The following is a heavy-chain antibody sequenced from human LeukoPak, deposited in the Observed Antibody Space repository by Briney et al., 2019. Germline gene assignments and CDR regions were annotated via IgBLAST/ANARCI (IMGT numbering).Heavy chain of an antibody. CDR3: ANISSRYFDY. CDR1: GYHFTSYW. CDR2: IYPDDSDT. D-gene: IGHD3-22*01. Sequence: GESLKISCKGSGYHFTSYWIGWVRQMPGKGLEWMGIIYPDDSDTRYSPSFQGQVTISADKSISTAYLQWSSLKASDTAMYYRANISSRYFDYWGQGTLVTVSS. V-gene: IGHV5-51*01. J-gene: IGHJ4*02.